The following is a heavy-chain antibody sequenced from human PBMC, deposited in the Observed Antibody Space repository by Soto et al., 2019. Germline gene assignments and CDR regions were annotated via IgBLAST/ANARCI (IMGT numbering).Heavy chain of an antibody. D-gene: IGHD3-22*01. V-gene: IGHV4-31*03. J-gene: IGHJ4*02. CDR3: AREDTQITYYYDSSGSYFDY. CDR1: GGSISSGGYY. CDR2: IYYSGST. Sequence: SETLSLTCTVSGGSISSGGYYWSWIRQHPGKGLEWIGYIYYSGSTYYNPSLKSRVTISVDTSKNQFSLKLSSVTAADTAVYYCAREDTQITYYYDSSGSYFDYWGQGTLVTVSS.